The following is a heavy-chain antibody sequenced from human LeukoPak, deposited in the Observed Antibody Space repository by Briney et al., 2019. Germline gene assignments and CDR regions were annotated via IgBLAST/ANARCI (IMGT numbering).Heavy chain of an antibody. Sequence: GGSLRLSCAASGFTFSSYSMNWVRQAPGKGLEWVSSISSSSSYIYYADSVKGRFTISRDNAKNSLYLQMNSLRAEDTAVYYCSKPYSSSFSGEYWGQGTLVTISS. CDR2: ISSSSSYI. CDR1: GFTFSSYS. J-gene: IGHJ4*02. D-gene: IGHD6-6*01. CDR3: SKPYSSSFSGEY. V-gene: IGHV3-21*04.